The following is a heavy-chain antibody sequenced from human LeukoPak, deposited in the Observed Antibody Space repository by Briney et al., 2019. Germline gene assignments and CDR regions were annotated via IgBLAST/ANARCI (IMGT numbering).Heavy chain of an antibody. V-gene: IGHV3-30*18. CDR2: ISYDGSNK. Sequence: VQPGRSLRLSCAASGFTFSSYGMHWVRQAPGKGLEWVAVISYDGSNKYYADSVKGRFTISRDNSKNTLYLQMNSLRAEDTAVYHCAKDLVTLVYYYDSSGYSPARGMDVWGQGTTVTVSS. CDR3: AKDLVTLVYYYDSSGYSPARGMDV. J-gene: IGHJ6*02. D-gene: IGHD3-22*01. CDR1: GFTFSSYG.